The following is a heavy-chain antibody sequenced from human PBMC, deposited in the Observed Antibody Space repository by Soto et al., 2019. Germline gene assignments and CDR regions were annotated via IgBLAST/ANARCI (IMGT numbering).Heavy chain of an antibody. J-gene: IGHJ3*02. V-gene: IGHV3-74*01. CDR1: GFTFSSYW. CDR3: APHVSCSGGSCQYDAFAI. CDR2: INSDGGT. Sequence: GGSLRLSCAASGFTFSSYWMHWVRQAPGKGLVWVSRINSDGGTYYADSVKGRFAMSRDTSESTLYLQMNSLGAEDTAAYYCAPHVSCSGGSCQYDAFAIRGQGTMVTVSS. D-gene: IGHD2-15*01.